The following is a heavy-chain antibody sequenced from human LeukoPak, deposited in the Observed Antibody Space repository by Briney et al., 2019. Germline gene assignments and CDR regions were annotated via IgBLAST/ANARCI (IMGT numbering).Heavy chain of an antibody. CDR1: GGSFSGYY. J-gene: IGHJ6*03. CDR3: ARNLAAAGTYYYYMDV. CDR2: INHSGST. D-gene: IGHD6-13*01. Sequence: SETLSLTCAVYGGSFSGYYWSWIRQPPGKGLEWIGEINHSGSTNYNPSLKSRVTISVDRSKNQFSLKLSSVTAADTAVYYCARNLAAAGTYYYYMDVWGKGTTVTVSS. V-gene: IGHV4-34*01.